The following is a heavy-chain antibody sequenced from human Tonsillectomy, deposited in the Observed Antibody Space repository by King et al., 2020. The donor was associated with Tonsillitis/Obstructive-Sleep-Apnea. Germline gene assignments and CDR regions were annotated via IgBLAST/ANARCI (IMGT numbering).Heavy chain of an antibody. CDR3: AKDEQWLEPSSFDY. CDR2: ISDSGGCT. V-gene: IGHV3-23*04. Sequence: VQLVESGGGLVQPGGSLRLSCEASGFTFNSYAMTWVRQAPGKGLEWVSTISDSGGCTYYADSVKGRFTISRDNSKHTLYLQMNSQRAEDTAVYYCAKDEQWLEPSSFDYWGQGTLVTVSS. J-gene: IGHJ4*02. CDR1: GFTFNSYA. D-gene: IGHD6-19*01.